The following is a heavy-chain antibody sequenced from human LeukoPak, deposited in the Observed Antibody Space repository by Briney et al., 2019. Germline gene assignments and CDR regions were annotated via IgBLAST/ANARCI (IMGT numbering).Heavy chain of an antibody. CDR3: ARDSPGSGWYNWFDP. V-gene: IGHV3-66*01. CDR1: GFTFDDYG. J-gene: IGHJ5*02. Sequence: SGGSLRLSCAASGFTFDDYGMSWVRQAPGKGLEWVSVIYSGGSTYYADSVKGRFTISRDNSKNTLYLQMNSLRAEDTAVYYCARDSPGSGWYNWFDPWGQGTLVTVSS. D-gene: IGHD6-19*01. CDR2: IYSGGST.